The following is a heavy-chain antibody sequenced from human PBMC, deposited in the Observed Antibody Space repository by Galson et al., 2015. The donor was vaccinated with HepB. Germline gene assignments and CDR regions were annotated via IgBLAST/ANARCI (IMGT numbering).Heavy chain of an antibody. Sequence: SLRLSCAASGFTFSSYWMSWVRQAPGKGLEWVANIKQDGSEKYYVDSVKGRFTISRDNAKNSLYLQMNSLRAEDTAVYYCARSEFVVVPAARYYYYYYMDVWGKGTTVTVSS. V-gene: IGHV3-7*03. CDR3: ARSEFVVVPAARYYYYYYMDV. D-gene: IGHD2-2*01. CDR1: GFTFSSYW. CDR2: IKQDGSEK. J-gene: IGHJ6*03.